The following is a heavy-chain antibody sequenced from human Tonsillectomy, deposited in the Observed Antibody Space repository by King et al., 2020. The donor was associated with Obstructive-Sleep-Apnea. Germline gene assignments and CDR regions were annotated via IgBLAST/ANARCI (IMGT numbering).Heavy chain of an antibody. CDR1: GASINNNNYY. Sequence: QLQESGPGLVKPSEALSLTCTVSGASINNNNYYWGWIRQPPGKGLEWIGSIYYSGSTNYNPSLKSRVTISVDTSKNQLSLKLSSVTAADTAVYYCAREGRYSGYGFDWGQGTLVTVSS. CDR3: AREGRYSGYGFD. V-gene: IGHV4-39*07. CDR2: IYYSGST. D-gene: IGHD5-12*01. J-gene: IGHJ4*02.